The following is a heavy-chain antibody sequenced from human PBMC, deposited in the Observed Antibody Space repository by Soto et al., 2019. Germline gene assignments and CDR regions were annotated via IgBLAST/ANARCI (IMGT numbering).Heavy chain of an antibody. D-gene: IGHD4-17*01. CDR3: AKPYGDRLAYSYGLVA. CDR1: GFMFSTYD. V-gene: IGHV3-23*01. CDR2: ISDTGSTT. Sequence: EEQLLESGGGLAQPGGSLRLSCAASGFMFSTYDMSWVRQAPGKGLEWVSGISDTGSTTYYADSVKGRFTISRDNSRNTVYLQMNGLRAEDTAVYYCAKPYGDRLAYSYGLVAWAQGTTVTVSS. J-gene: IGHJ6*02.